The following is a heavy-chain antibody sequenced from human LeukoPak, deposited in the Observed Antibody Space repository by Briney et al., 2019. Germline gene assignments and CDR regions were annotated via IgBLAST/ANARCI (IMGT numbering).Heavy chain of an antibody. CDR1: GGSFSGYY. V-gene: IGHV4-34*01. D-gene: IGHD3-22*01. CDR3: ASLFYDSSGYYYDWYFDL. J-gene: IGHJ2*01. CDR2: INHSGSA. Sequence: SETLSLTCAVYGGSFSGYYWSWIRQPPGKGLEWIGEINHSGSANYNPSLKSRVTISVDTSKNQFSLKLSSVTAADTAVYYCASLFYDSSGYYYDWYFDLWGRGTLVTVSS.